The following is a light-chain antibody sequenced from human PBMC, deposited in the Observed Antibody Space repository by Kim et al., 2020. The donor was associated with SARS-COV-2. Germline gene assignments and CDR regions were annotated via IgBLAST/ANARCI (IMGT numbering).Light chain of an antibody. V-gene: IGLV1-40*01. CDR3: QSYDSSLSGWV. CDR1: SSNIGAGHD. CDR2: GNS. J-gene: IGLJ3*02. Sequence: QSVLTQPPSVSGAPGQRVTISCTGSSSNIGAGHDVNWYQQLPGTPPNLLIYGNSNRPSGVPDRFSGSKSGTSASLAITGLQAEDEADYYCQSYDSSLSGWVFGGGTQLTVL.